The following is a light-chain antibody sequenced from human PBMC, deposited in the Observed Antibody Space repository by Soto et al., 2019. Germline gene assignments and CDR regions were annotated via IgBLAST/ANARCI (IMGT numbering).Light chain of an antibody. V-gene: IGLV2-14*01. CDR1: SSDFTTYHY. CDR2: EVS. J-gene: IGLJ1*01. Sequence: SVLTQPASVSGSPGQSITISCTGSSSDFTTYHYVSWYRQHPGKAPKLMIYEVSHRPSGVSIRFSGSNSGNTSSLTIIGIQAEDDSDYYFTSYLYSSVHFVFGTGTKVT. CDR3: TSYLYSSVHFV.